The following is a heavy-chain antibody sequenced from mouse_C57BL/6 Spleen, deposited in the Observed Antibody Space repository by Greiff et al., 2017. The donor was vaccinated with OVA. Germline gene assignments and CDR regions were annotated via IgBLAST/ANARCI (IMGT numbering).Heavy chain of an antibody. CDR2: INPYNGGN. CDR1: GYTFTDYY. D-gene: IGHD2-1*01. J-gene: IGHJ2*01. V-gene: IGHV1-19*01. CDR3: ARYGNYFDY. Sequence: EVQLQQSGPVLVKPGASVKMSCKASGYTFTDYYMNWVKQSHGKSLEWIGVINPYNGGNSSNQKFKGKGKLTVDKSSSTAYMELNSLTSEDSAVYYCARYGNYFDYWGQGTTLTVSS.